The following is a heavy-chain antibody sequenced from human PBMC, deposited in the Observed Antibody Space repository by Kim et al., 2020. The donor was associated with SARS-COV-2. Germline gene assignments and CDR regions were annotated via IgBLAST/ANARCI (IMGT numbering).Heavy chain of an antibody. V-gene: IGHV3-33*06. CDR3: AKSQRLLLEMDY. J-gene: IGHJ4*02. Sequence: GGSLRLSRAASGFTFSSYGMHWVRQAPGKGLEWVAVIWYDGSNKYYADSVKGRFTISRDNSKNTLYLQMNSLRAEDTAVYYCAKSQRLLLEMDYWGQGTLVTVSS. CDR1: GFTFSSYG. CDR2: IWYDGSNK. D-gene: IGHD3-22*01.